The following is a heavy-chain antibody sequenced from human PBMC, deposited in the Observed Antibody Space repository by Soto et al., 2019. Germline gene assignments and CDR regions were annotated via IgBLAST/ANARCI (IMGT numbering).Heavy chain of an antibody. CDR2: IMQDGSDK. CDR1: GFSLSTSW. CDR3: ASKRLYFYGLDV. J-gene: IGHJ6*02. Sequence: EVQLVESGGGLVQPGGSLRLSCTASGFSLSTSWMTWVRQAPGKGLEWVANIMQDGSDKYYVDSVKGRFTISRNNAKHPLYLQMTSLRAEDAAVYYCASKRLYFYGLDVWGQGSTVTVSS. V-gene: IGHV3-7*01.